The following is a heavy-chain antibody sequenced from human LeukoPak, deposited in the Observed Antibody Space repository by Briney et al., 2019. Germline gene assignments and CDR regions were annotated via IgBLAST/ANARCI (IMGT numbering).Heavy chain of an antibody. CDR3: ARVLAYCGGDCYSGSDY. CDR2: ISSSSSYI. D-gene: IGHD2-21*02. J-gene: IGHJ4*02. Sequence: PGGSLRLSCAASGFTFSSYSMNWVRQAPGKGLEWVSSISSSSSYIYYADSVKGRFTISRDNAKNSLYLQMNSLRAEDTAVYYCARVLAYCGGDCYSGSDYWGQGTLVAVSS. CDR1: GFTFSSYS. V-gene: IGHV3-21*01.